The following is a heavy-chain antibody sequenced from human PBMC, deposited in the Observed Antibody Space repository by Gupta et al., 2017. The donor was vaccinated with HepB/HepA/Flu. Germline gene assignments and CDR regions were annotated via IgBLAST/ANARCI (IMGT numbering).Heavy chain of an antibody. CDR2: IIPILGIA. V-gene: IGHV1-69*04. D-gene: IGHD3-22*01. CDR3: ARDRGSGYTLIDY. J-gene: IGHJ4*02. CDR1: GGTFSSYD. Sequence: QVPLGQSGAEVKQPGSSVTVSCKASGGTFSSYDIRWVRQAPGQGLECMGRIIPILGIANYAQKFQGRVTITADKSTSTAYMELSSLRSEDTAVYYCARDRGSGYTLIDYWGQGTLVTVSS.